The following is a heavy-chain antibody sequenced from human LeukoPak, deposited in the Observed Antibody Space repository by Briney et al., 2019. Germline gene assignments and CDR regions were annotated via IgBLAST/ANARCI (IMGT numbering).Heavy chain of an antibody. CDR3: ARDKRGYSFDY. D-gene: IGHD2-21*01. V-gene: IGHV4-34*01. CDR1: GGSFSGYY. J-gene: IGHJ4*02. CDR2: INHSGST. Sequence: PSETLSLTCAVYGGSFSGYYWSWIRQPPGKGLEWIGEINHSGSTNYNPSLKSRVTISVDTSKNQFSLKLSSVTAADTAVYYCARDKRGYSFDYWGLGTLVTVSS.